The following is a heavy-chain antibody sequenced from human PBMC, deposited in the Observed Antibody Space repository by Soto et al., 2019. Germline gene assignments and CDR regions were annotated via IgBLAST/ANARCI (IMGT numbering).Heavy chain of an antibody. V-gene: IGHV3-48*01. CDR2: ISRSSTGI. CDR1: GFTFSLYS. J-gene: IGHJ6*02. D-gene: IGHD3-10*01. CDR3: ARAVTWGLDV. Sequence: EVQLVESGGGLVQPGGSLRLSCAASGFTFSLYSMSWVRQAPGKGLEWVSYISRSSTGIHYADSVKGRFTISRDDATKSMHLQMNSLRGGDTAVYYCARAVTWGLDVWGQGTTVSISS.